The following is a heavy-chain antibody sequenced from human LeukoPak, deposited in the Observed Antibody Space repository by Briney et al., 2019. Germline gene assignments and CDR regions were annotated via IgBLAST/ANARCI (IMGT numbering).Heavy chain of an antibody. D-gene: IGHD3-10*01. CDR1: GYTFTSYG. Sequence: GASVTVSCKASGYTFTSYGISWVRQAPGQGLEWMGWISAYNGNTNYAQKLQGRVTMTTDTSTSTAYMELRSLRSDDTAVYYCARHYGSGSYYSYMDVWGKGTTVTVSS. CDR2: ISAYNGNT. V-gene: IGHV1-18*01. CDR3: ARHYGSGSYYSYMDV. J-gene: IGHJ6*03.